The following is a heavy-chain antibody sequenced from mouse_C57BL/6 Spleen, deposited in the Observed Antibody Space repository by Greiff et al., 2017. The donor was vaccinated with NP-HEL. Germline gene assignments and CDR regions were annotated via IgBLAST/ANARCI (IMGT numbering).Heavy chain of an antibody. CDR2: IDPSDSYT. Sequence: QVQLKQPGAELVMPGASVKLSCKASGYTFTSYWMHWVKQRPGQGLEWIGEIDPSDSYTNYNQKFKGKSTLTVEKSSSTAYMQLSILTSEYSAVYYCASTTVLATPFAYWGQGTLVTVSA. D-gene: IGHD1-1*01. CDR3: ASTTVLATPFAY. CDR1: GYTFTSYW. J-gene: IGHJ3*01. V-gene: IGHV1-69*01.